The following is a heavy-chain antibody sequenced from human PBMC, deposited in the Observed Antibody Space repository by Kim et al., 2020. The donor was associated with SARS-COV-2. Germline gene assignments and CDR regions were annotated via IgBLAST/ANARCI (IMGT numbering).Heavy chain of an antibody. D-gene: IGHD1-26*01. J-gene: IGHJ4*02. CDR3: ARSPGIVGAIYFDY. Sequence: VDSEKGRFTSPRDNAKNSLYLQMNSLRAEDTAVYYCARSPGIVGAIYFDYWGQGTLVTVSS. V-gene: IGHV3-7*03.